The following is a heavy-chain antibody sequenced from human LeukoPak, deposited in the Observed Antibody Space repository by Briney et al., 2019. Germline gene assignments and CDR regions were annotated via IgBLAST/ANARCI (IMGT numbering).Heavy chain of an antibody. J-gene: IGHJ4*02. Sequence: GGSLRLSCAASGFTFSSYAMHWVRQAPGKGLEWVAVISYDGSNKYYADSVKGRFTISRDNSKNTLYLQMNSLRAEDTAVYYCARRSARVAATGPFDYWGQGVLVTVSS. CDR3: ARRSARVAATGPFDY. D-gene: IGHD2-15*01. V-gene: IGHV3-30*04. CDR1: GFTFSSYA. CDR2: ISYDGSNK.